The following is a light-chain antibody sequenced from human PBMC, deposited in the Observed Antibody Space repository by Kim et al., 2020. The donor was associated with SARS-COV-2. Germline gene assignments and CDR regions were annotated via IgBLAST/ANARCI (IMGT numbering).Light chain of an antibody. CDR1: QSVLYSSNNKNY. J-gene: IGKJ4*01. CDR2: WAS. CDR3: QQYYSTPFT. Sequence: DIVMTQSPDSLAVSLGERATINCKSSQSVLYSSNNKNYLAWYQQKPGQPPKLLIYWASTRESGVPDRFSGSGSGTDFTLTISSLQAEDVAVYYCQQYYSTPFTLGGGNKVDIK. V-gene: IGKV4-1*01.